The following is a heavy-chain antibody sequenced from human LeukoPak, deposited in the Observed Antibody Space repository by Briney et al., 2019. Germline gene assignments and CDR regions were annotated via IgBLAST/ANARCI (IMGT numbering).Heavy chain of an antibody. CDR3: ARHSKVRGVPNY. Sequence: SETLSLTCSVSGDSVTTTNYFWGWVRQPPGKGLEWIASIQYSRNTYFNPSLLSRVTISVDTSKNQFSLKLSSVTAADTAVYYCARHSKVRGVPNYWGQGTLVTVSS. V-gene: IGHV4-39*01. J-gene: IGHJ4*02. D-gene: IGHD3-10*01. CDR2: IQYSRNT. CDR1: GDSVTTTNYF.